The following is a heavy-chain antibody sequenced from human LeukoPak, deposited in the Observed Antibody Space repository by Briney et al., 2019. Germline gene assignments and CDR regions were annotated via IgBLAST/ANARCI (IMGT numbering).Heavy chain of an antibody. CDR2: IYSGGST. CDR3: ARSRSGSHRAFDI. J-gene: IGHJ3*02. CDR1: GFTVSSNY. D-gene: IGHD1-26*01. V-gene: IGHV3-53*01. Sequence: GGSLRLSCAASGFTVSSNYMSWVRQAPGKGLEWVSVIYSGGSTYYADSVKGRFTISRDNSKNTLYLQMNSLRAEDTAVYYCARSRSGSHRAFDIWGQGTMVTVSS.